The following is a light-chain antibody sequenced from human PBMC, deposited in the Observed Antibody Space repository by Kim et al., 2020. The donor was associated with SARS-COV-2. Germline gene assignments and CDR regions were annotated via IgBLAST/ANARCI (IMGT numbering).Light chain of an antibody. CDR2: DVT. V-gene: IGLV2-11*01. Sequence: GQSVTISCTGTSSDVGGYKFVSWYQQHPGEAPKLIIYDVTKRPSGVPDRFSGSKSGNTASLVISGLQAEDEADYYCCSYTGYYNYVFGSGTKVTVL. CDR1: SSDVGGYKF. CDR3: CSYTGYYNYV. J-gene: IGLJ1*01.